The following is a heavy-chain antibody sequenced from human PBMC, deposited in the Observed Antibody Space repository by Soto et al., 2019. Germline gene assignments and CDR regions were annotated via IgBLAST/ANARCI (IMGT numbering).Heavy chain of an antibody. V-gene: IGHV1-2*04. CDR3: AREATGDQRGAFDI. J-gene: IGHJ3*02. CDR1: GYTFTGYY. D-gene: IGHD7-27*01. CDR2: INPNSGGT. Sequence: ASVKVSCKASGYTFTGYYMHWVRQAPGQGLEWMGWINPNSGGTNYAQKFQGWVTMTRDTSISTAYMELSRLRSDDTAVYYCAREATGDQRGAFDIWGQGTMVTVSS.